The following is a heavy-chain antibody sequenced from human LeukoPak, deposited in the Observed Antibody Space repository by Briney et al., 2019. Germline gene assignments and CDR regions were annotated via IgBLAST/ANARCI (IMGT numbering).Heavy chain of an antibody. J-gene: IGHJ4*02. D-gene: IGHD2-2*01. V-gene: IGHV1-2*02. CDR3: ARARRDIVVRFDY. CDR2: INPNSGGT. Sequence: ASVKVSCKASGYTFTGYYMHWVRQAPGQGLEWMGWINPNSGGTNYAQKFQGRVTMTRDTSISTAYMELSRLRSDDTAEYYCARARRDIVVRFDYWGQGTLVTVSS. CDR1: GYTFTGYY.